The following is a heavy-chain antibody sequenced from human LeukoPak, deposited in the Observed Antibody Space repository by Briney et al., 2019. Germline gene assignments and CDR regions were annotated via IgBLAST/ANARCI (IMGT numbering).Heavy chain of an antibody. J-gene: IGHJ5*02. CDR2: IHPGEYER. V-gene: IGHV5-51*01. CDR1: GYRFTSYW. D-gene: IGHD6-25*01. Sequence: KHGDSLKISCKASGYRFTSYWIGWVRQTPGEGLEWMGVIHPGEYERRYSPSFEGQVTISADKSISTAYMQWSSLKASDTAMYYCARRTDSGWKWFDPWGQGTLVTVSS. CDR3: ARRTDSGWKWFDP.